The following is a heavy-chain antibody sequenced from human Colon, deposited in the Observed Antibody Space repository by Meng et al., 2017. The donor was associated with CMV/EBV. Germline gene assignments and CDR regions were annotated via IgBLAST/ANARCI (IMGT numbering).Heavy chain of an antibody. CDR3: VRESFLVRGVFDF. Sequence: GGSLRLSCAVAGFSFTSFWMAWVRQAPGKGLEWVAGIRQGGGDTYYGDSMKGRFTISRDNDKNILFLQMSSLRVEDTAVYYCVRESFLVRGVFDFWGPGLLVTVSS. V-gene: IGHV3-7*01. J-gene: IGHJ4*02. CDR1: GFSFTSFW. CDR2: IRQGGGDT. D-gene: IGHD3-10*01.